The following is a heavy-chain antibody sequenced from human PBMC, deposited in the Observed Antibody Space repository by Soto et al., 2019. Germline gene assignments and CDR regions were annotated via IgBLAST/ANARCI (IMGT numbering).Heavy chain of an antibody. CDR2: INHSGST. CDR3: ARGFGRNY. D-gene: IGHD1-26*01. J-gene: IGHJ4*02. V-gene: IGHV4-34*01. Sequence: QVQLQQWGAGLLKPSETLSLTCAVYGGSFSGYYWSWIRQPPGKGLEWIGEINHSGSTNYNPSLKSRVTISVDTSKNQFSLKLSSVTAADTAVYYCARGFGRNYWGQGTLVTVSS. CDR1: GGSFSGYY.